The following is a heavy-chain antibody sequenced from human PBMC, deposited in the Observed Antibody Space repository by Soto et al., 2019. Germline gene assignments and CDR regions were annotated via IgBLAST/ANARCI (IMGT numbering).Heavy chain of an antibody. D-gene: IGHD1-26*01. J-gene: IGHJ6*02. Sequence: PGGSLRLSCSASGFTFSSYAMHWVRQAPGKGLEYVSAISSNGGSTYYADSVKGRFTISRDNSKNTLYLQMSSLRAEDTAVYYCVKAPGRYYCGMDVWGQGTTVTVSS. CDR3: VKAPGRYYCGMDV. V-gene: IGHV3-64D*06. CDR1: GFTFSSYA. CDR2: ISSNGGST.